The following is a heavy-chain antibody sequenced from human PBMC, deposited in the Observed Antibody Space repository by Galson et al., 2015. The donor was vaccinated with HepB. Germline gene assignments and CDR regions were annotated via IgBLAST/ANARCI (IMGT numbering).Heavy chain of an antibody. Sequence: SLRLSCAASGFTFSSYGMHWVRQAPGKGLEWVAVISYDGSNKYYADSVKGRFTISRDNSKNTLYLQMNSLRAEDTAVYYCAKASPGSRWYWTFDYGVQGTLVTVSS. D-gene: IGHD6-13*01. CDR2: ISYDGSNK. J-gene: IGHJ4*02. CDR3: AKASPGSRWYWTFDY. CDR1: GFTFSSYG. V-gene: IGHV3-30*18.